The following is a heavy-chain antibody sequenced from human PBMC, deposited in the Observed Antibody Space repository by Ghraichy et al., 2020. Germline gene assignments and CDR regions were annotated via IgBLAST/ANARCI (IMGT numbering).Heavy chain of an antibody. CDR3: AREVYYYDSSGFDY. D-gene: IGHD3-22*01. CDR1: GYTFTTYG. CDR2: ISAYVGNT. V-gene: IGHV1-18*01. Sequence: ASVKVSCKASGYTFTTYGISWVRQAPGQGLEWMGWISAYVGNTHYAQKFQGRVTMTTDTSTSTAYMELRSLRSDDTAVYYCAREVYYYDSSGFDYWGQGTLVTVSS. J-gene: IGHJ4*02.